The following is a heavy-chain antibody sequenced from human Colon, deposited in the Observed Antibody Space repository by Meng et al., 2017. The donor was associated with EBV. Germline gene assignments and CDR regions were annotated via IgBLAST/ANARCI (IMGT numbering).Heavy chain of an antibody. CDR2: VYHTGST. CDR1: GGSISSSHW. J-gene: IGHJ4*02. Sequence: GPLQGSGPGLVKPSGTLSLTCAVSGGSISSSHWWTWVRQPPGKGLEWIGEVYHTGSTKYNPSLKSRLTISVDKSKNQFSLNLTSVTAADTAVYYCARVWQSLTAFFDSWGQGTLVTVSS. D-gene: IGHD2-21*01. V-gene: IGHV4-4*02. CDR3: ARVWQSLTAFFDS.